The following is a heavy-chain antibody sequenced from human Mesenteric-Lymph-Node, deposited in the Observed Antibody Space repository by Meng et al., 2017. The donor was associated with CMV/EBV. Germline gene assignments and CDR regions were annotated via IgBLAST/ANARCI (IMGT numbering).Heavy chain of an antibody. Sequence: QVHLVQSGAEVKKPGASVMVSCTASGYTFTKDAMHWVRQAPGQGLEWMGRIIPILGIANYAQKFQGRVTITADKSTSTAYMELSSLRSEDTAVYYCAGGIAAAGSRWFDPWGQGTLVTVYS. CDR3: AGGIAAAGSRWFDP. D-gene: IGHD6-13*01. J-gene: IGHJ5*02. CDR2: IIPILGIA. CDR1: GYTFTKDA. V-gene: IGHV1-69*04.